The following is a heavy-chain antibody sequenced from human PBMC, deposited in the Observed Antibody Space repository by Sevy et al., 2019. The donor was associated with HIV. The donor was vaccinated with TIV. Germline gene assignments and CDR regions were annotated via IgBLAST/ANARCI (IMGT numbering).Heavy chain of an antibody. Sequence: ASVKVSCKASGYTFTGYYMHWVRQAPGQGLEWMGWINPNSGGTNYAQKFQGRVTMTRDTSISTAYMGLSRLRSDDTAVYYCARTPEAGSSWSGFDYWGQGTLVTVSS. D-gene: IGHD6-13*01. V-gene: IGHV1-2*02. CDR2: INPNSGGT. CDR1: GYTFTGYY. CDR3: ARTPEAGSSWSGFDY. J-gene: IGHJ4*02.